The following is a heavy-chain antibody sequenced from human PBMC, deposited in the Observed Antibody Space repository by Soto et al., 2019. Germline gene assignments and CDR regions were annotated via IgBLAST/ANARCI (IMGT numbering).Heavy chain of an antibody. D-gene: IGHD7-27*01. Sequence: GGSLRLSCAASGFTFSSYAMHWVRQAPGKGLEYVSAINTNGGSTYYANSVKGRFTISRDNSKNTLYLQMGSLRAEDMAVYYCARALGYAFDIWGQGTMVTVSS. CDR1: GFTFSSYA. CDR3: ARALGYAFDI. V-gene: IGHV3-64*01. J-gene: IGHJ3*02. CDR2: INTNGGST.